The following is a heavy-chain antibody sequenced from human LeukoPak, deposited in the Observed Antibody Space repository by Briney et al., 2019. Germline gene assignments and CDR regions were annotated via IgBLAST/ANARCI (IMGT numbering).Heavy chain of an antibody. D-gene: IGHD6-13*01. J-gene: IGHJ1*01. CDR2: IIPIFGTA. CDR3: ARESDQGIAMY. CDR1: GGTFSSYA. Sequence: AASVKDSCKASGGTFSSYAISWVRQAPGQGLEWMGGIIPIFGTANYAQKFQGRVTITADKSTSTAYMELSSLRSEDTAVYYCARESDQGIAMYWGQGTLVTVSS. V-gene: IGHV1-69*06.